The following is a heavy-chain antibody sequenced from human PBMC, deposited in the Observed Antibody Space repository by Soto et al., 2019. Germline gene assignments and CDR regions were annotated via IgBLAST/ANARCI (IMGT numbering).Heavy chain of an antibody. CDR3: ARRARPDFYYMDV. CDR1: GFTLSGYA. Sequence: PGGSLRLSCAASGFTLSGYAMDWVHQAPGKGLEYVSGISSNGVGTYYANSVQGRFTISRDNSKNTVYLQMGSLRPEDMAVYYCARRARPDFYYMDVWGKGTTVTSP. D-gene: IGHD6-6*01. CDR2: ISSNGVGT. V-gene: IGHV3-64*01. J-gene: IGHJ6*03.